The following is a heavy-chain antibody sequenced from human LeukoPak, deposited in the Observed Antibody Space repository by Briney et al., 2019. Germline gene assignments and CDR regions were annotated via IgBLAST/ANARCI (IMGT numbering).Heavy chain of an antibody. CDR3: ARHRARITIFGVVIN. D-gene: IGHD3-3*01. CDR2: INHSGST. V-gene: IGHV4-34*01. CDR1: GGSFSGYY. J-gene: IGHJ4*02. Sequence: PSETLSLTCAVYGGSFSGYYWSWIRQPPGKGLEWIGEINHSGSTNYNPSLKSRVTISVDTSKNQFSLKLSSVTAADTAVYYCARHRARITIFGVVINWGQGTLVTVSS.